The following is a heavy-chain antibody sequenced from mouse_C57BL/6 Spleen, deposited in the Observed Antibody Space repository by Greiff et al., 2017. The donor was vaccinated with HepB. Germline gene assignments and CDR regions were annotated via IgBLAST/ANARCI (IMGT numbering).Heavy chain of an antibody. CDR2: INPNNGGT. D-gene: IGHD2-1*01. Sequence: VQLQQSGPELVKPGASVKISCKASGYTFTDYYMNWVKQSHGKSLEWIGDINPNNGGTSYNQKFKGKATLTVDKSSSTAYMELRSLTSEDSAVYYCARLIYYGNPWYFDVWGTGTTVTVSS. V-gene: IGHV1-26*01. CDR3: ARLIYYGNPWYFDV. J-gene: IGHJ1*03. CDR1: GYTFTDYY.